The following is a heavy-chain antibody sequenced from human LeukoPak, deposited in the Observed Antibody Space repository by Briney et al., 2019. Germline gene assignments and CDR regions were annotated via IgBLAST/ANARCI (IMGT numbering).Heavy chain of an antibody. CDR1: GFTFSTYG. CDR3: ANGYGLRLVNNWFDP. V-gene: IGHV3-30*18. D-gene: IGHD6-19*01. J-gene: IGHJ5*02. Sequence: GGSLRLSCAASGFTFSTYGMHWVRQAPGKGLEWVAVISYDGSNSYYADSVKGRFTISRDNSKNTLYLQVNSLRAEDTAVYYCANGYGLRLVNNWFDPWGQGTLVTVSS. CDR2: ISYDGSNS.